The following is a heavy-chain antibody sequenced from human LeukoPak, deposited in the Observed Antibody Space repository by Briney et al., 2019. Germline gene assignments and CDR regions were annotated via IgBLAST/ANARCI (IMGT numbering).Heavy chain of an antibody. D-gene: IGHD3-16*02. CDR1: GYTFTGYF. V-gene: IGHV1-2*02. J-gene: IGHJ4*02. CDR3: ARDQNYDYVWGSYRYTAFDY. Sequence: ASVKVSCKASGYTFTGYFMHWVRQAPGPGREWMGWINPNSGGTNYEEKCQGRDTMTRDTSDSTAYMELSRLRSDDTAVYYCARDQNYDYVWGSYRYTAFDYWGQGTLVIVSS. CDR2: INPNSGGT.